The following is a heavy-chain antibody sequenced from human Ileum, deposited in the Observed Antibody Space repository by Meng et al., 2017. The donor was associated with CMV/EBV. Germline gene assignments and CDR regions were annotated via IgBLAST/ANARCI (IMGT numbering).Heavy chain of an antibody. V-gene: IGHV3-21*01. Sequence: GEFLKISCAASGFTFSSYSMNWVRQAPGKGLEWVSSISSSSSYRYYADSVKGRFTISRDNAKNSLYLQMNSLRAEEPAVYYCERDRDIVEATSGFDAFDIWGQGTMVTVSS. CDR2: ISSSSSYR. J-gene: IGHJ3*02. CDR3: ERDRDIVEATSGFDAFDI. CDR1: GFTFSSYS. D-gene: IGHD1-26*01.